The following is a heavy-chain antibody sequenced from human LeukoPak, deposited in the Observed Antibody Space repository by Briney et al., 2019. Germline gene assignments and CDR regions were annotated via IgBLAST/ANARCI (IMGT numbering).Heavy chain of an antibody. CDR1: GFTFSSYA. V-gene: IGHV3-23*01. Sequence: PGGSLRLSCAASGFTFSSYAMSWVRQAPGKGLEWVSAISGSGGSTYYADSVKGRFTISRDNSKNTLYLQMNSLRAEDTAVYYCARGVSEDRSPLIGYYKYWGQGTLVTVSS. CDR3: ARGVSEDRSPLIGYYKY. J-gene: IGHJ4*02. D-gene: IGHD3-9*01. CDR2: ISGSGGST.